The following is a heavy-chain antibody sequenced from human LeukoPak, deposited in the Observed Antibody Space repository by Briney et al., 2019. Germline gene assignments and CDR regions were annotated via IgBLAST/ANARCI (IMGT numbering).Heavy chain of an antibody. J-gene: IGHJ4*02. CDR3: AVLARDY. D-gene: IGHD3-3*02. V-gene: IGHV3-53*01. CDR2: IHNDGST. Sequence: GGSLRLSCAASGFIVSCNYMTWVRQAPGEWLEWVSVIHNDGSTYYTDSVKGRFTISRDNSKNTLYLQMNSLRVEDTAVYYCAVLARDYWGQGTLVTVSS. CDR1: GFIVSCNY.